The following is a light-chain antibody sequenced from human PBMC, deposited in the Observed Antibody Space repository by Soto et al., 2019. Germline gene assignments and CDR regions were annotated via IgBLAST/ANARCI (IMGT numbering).Light chain of an antibody. CDR3: QHYFDYAWS. CDR1: HNIRNW. J-gene: IGKJ1*01. V-gene: IGKV1-5*01. CDR2: DAS. Sequence: DTQMTQSPSTLSASVGDRVTITCRASHNIRNWLAWYQQKPGKVPRRLMYDASTLASGVPLRFSGGGSGTQYTLTINGLQPDDFATYYCQHYFDYAWSFGQGTKV.